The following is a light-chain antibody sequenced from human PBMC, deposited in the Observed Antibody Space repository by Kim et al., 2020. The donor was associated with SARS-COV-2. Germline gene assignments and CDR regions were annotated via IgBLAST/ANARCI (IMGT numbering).Light chain of an antibody. J-gene: IGKJ2*01. Sequence: EKVMTQSPATLPVSPGERATLSCRASQSVSTNLAWYQQKPGQAPRLLIYGASTRATGIPARFSGSGSGTEFTLTISSLQSEDFAVYYCQQYNNWPYTFGQGTKLEI. CDR2: GAS. V-gene: IGKV3-15*01. CDR1: QSVSTN. CDR3: QQYNNWPYT.